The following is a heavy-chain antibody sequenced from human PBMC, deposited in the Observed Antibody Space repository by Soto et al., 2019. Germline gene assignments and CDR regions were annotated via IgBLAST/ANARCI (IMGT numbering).Heavy chain of an antibody. CDR3: TTADYYYGMDV. CDR2: VKGKTDGRTT. J-gene: IGHJ6*02. V-gene: IGHV3-15*01. CDR1: GFTFSNAW. Sequence: EVQLVESGGGLVKPGGSLRLSFAASGFTFSNAWMSWVRQVPGKGLEWVGRVKGKTDGRTTDYAAPVKGRFTISRDDSINTLYLQMNSLKIEDTAVYYCTTADYYYGMDVWGQGTAVTVSS.